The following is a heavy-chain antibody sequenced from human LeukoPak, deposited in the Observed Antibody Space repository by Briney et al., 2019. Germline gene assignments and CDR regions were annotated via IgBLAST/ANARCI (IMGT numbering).Heavy chain of an antibody. CDR1: GGSISSYY. CDR2: IYYSGST. D-gene: IGHD3/OR15-3a*01. Sequence: PSETLSLTCTVSGGSISSYYWSWIRQPPGKGLEWIGYIYYSGSTNYNPSLKSRVTISVDTSKNQFSLKLSSVTAADTAVYYCARDGAAEDLDTNNWFDPWGQGTLVTVSS. J-gene: IGHJ5*02. CDR3: ARDGAAEDLDTNNWFDP. V-gene: IGHV4-59*01.